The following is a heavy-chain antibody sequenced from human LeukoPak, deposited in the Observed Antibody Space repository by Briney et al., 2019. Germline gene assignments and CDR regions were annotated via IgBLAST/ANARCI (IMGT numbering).Heavy chain of an antibody. D-gene: IGHD1-1*01. CDR1: GYSFTSYW. Sequence: GESLKISCSTSGYSFTSYWIAWVRQMPGKGLEWMGIIYPADSDSRYSPSFQGQVTISADKSSSTAYVQWSSLKASDTAIYYCARLASEGTFDYWGQGTLVTVSS. CDR2: IYPADSDS. J-gene: IGHJ4*02. V-gene: IGHV5-51*01. CDR3: ARLASEGTFDY.